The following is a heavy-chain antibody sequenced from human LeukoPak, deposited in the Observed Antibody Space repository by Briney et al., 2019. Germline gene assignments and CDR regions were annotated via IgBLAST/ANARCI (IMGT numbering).Heavy chain of an antibody. CDR2: ISYSGDTI. J-gene: IGHJ5*02. CDR3: ARSRGGQWLVS. V-gene: IGHV3-11*04. CDR1: EFTFSDYY. Sequence: GGSLRLSCAASEFTFSDYYMSWIRQAPGKGLEWVSYISYSGDTIYYADSVKGRFTISRDNAKNTLYLQMNSLRAEDTAVYYCARSRGGQWLVSWGQGTLVTVSS. D-gene: IGHD6-19*01.